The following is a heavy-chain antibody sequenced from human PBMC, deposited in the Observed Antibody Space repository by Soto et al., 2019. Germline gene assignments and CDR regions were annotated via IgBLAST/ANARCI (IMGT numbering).Heavy chain of an antibody. CDR2: INPNSGGT. CDR1: GGTFSSYT. V-gene: IGHV1-2*04. CDR3: AREGGYYDFWSGYPDYYYYYGMDV. D-gene: IGHD3-3*01. Sequence: ASVKVSCKASGGTFSSYTISWVRQAPGQGLEWMGWINPNSGGTNYAQKFQGWVTMTRDTSISTAYMELSRLRSDDTAVYYCAREGGYYDFWSGYPDYYYYYGMDVWGQGTTVTVSS. J-gene: IGHJ6*02.